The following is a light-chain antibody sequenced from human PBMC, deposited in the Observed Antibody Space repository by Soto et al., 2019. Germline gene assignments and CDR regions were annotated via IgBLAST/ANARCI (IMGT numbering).Light chain of an antibody. CDR2: DAS. J-gene: IGKJ5*01. Sequence: DIQLTQSPSTLSASFGDSVTVTCRASQNIRNWLAWYQQKLGKAPKXLIYDASTLKTGVPSRFSGSGSGSEFNFTITGLQPDDFATYFCQQYNTFATFGQGTRLEIK. CDR1: QNIRNW. CDR3: QQYNTFAT. V-gene: IGKV1-5*01.